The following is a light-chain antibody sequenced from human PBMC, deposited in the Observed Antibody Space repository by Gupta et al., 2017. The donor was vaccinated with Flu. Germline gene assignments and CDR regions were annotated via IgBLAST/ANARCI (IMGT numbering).Light chain of an antibody. CDR2: VQDTGNY. V-gene: IGLV4-60*03. J-gene: IGLJ2*01. CDR3: ETWDRRTNHLV. CDR1: SQHANYI. Sequence: QPVLTQSSSASASLGSSVKLTCTLTSQHANYIIAWHQQPPGKSPRYVMKVQDTGNYNKGSGIPDRFSGSSSGADSSLTITNLQAEEEANYYCETWDRRTNHLVFGGGTKLTV.